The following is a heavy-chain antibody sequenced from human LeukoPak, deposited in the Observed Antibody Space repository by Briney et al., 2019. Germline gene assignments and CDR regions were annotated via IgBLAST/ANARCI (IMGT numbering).Heavy chain of an antibody. CDR2: IYYSGST. D-gene: IGHD6-13*01. V-gene: IGHV4-39*07. CDR1: GGSISSSSYY. J-gene: IGHJ4*02. CDR3: ARGLPFYSSSWYVSRTGPARRQMGYFDY. Sequence: SETLSLTCTVSGGSISSSSYYWGWIRQPPGKGLEWIGSIYYSGSTYYNPSLKSRVTISVDTSKNQFSLKLSSVTAADTAVYYCARGLPFYSSSWYVSRTGPARRQMGYFDYWGQGTLVTVSS.